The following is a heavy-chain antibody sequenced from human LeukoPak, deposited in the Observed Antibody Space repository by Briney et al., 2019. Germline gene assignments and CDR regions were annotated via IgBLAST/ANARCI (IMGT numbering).Heavy chain of an antibody. CDR1: GFTFSNYE. V-gene: IGHV3-48*03. CDR2: ISFSGNTI. J-gene: IGHJ4*02. D-gene: IGHD4-23*01. CDR3: ARVPTVVPTPTDY. Sequence: GGSLRLSCAASGFTFSNYEMNWVRQAPGKGLEWVSYISFSGNTIYYADSVKGRFTISRDNAKNSLYLQMNSLRAEDTAVYYCARVPTVVPTPTDYWGQGTLVTVSS.